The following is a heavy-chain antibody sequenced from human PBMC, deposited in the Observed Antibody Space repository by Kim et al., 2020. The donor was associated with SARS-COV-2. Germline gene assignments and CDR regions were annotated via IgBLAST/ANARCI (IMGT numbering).Heavy chain of an antibody. J-gene: IGHJ4*02. CDR1: GGSVSGYY. CDR2: INHSGNT. CDR3: ARESNKFLSAYYSGSGRFAY. Sequence: SETLSLTCAVFGGSVSGYYWSWIRQPPGKGLEWLGEINHSGNTNYKSSLKSRVTMSVDTSKNQFSLMLRSVTAADTAVYYCARESNKFLSAYYSGSGRFAYWGQGSLVTVSS. D-gene: IGHD3-3*01. V-gene: IGHV4-34*01.